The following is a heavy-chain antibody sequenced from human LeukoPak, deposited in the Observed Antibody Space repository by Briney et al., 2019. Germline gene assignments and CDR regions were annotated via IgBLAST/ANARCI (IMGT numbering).Heavy chain of an antibody. V-gene: IGHV4-34*01. CDR1: GVCFSGYC. CDR3: ARTRPDIVVVPAAISQRGYYYYYYYMDV. CDR2: INHSGST. J-gene: IGHJ6*03. D-gene: IGHD2-2*02. Sequence: SSETLSLTCAGFGVCFSGYCWSWIRQPPGKGLEWIGEINHSGSTNYNPSLKRRVTISVDTSKNQFSLKLSPVTAADTAVYYCARTRPDIVVVPAAISQRGYYYYYYYMDVWGKGTTVTVSS.